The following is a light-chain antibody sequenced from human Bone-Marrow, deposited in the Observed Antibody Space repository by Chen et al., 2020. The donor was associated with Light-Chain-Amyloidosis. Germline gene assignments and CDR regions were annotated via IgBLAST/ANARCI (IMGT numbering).Light chain of an antibody. J-gene: IGLJ3*02. V-gene: IGLV3-21*02. Sequence: SYVLTQQSSVSVAPGQTATIACGGNNIGSTSVHWYQQTPGQAPLLVVYDDRDRPSGIPERLSGSNSGNTATLTISRVEAGEEADYYCQVWDRSSDRPVFGGGTKLTVL. CDR1: NIGSTS. CDR3: QVWDRSSDRPV. CDR2: DDR.